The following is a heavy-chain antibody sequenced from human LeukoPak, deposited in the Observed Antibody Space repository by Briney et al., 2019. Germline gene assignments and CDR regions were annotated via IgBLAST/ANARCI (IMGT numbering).Heavy chain of an antibody. D-gene: IGHD3-10*01. J-gene: IGHJ3*02. V-gene: IGHV3-11*01. CDR1: EFTFTDYS. Sequence: TGGSLRLSRASSEFTFTDYSMTWIRQAPGKGLEWVSYISISGSTTYYADSVKGRFTISRDNAKNSLYLQINSLRAEDTAVYYCARGPYGSGSQHAFYIWGQGTMVTVSS. CDR2: ISISGSTT. CDR3: ARGPYGSGSQHAFYI.